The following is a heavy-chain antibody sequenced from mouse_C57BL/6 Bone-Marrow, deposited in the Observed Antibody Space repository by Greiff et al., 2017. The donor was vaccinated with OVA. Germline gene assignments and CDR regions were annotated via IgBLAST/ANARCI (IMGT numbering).Heavy chain of an antibody. Sequence: EVQGVESGGGLVQPKGSLKLSCAASGFSFTTYSMNWVRQAPGKGLEWVAHIRSKSNNYASYYAVTVKATFTISRDDSESMIYLQMNNLKTEDTAMYYWVSDYGNLRRGYYAMDYWGQGTTVTVSS. V-gene: IGHV10-1*01. CDR1: GFSFTTYS. D-gene: IGHD2-1*01. CDR2: IRSKSNNYAS. CDR3: VSDYGNLRRGYYAMDY. J-gene: IGHJ4*01.